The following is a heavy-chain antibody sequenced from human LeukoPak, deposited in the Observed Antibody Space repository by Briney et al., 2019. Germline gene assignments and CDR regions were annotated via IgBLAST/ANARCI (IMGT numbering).Heavy chain of an antibody. J-gene: IGHJ4*02. CDR1: GYTFTSYY. V-gene: IGHV1-46*01. CDR3: AGGGPYVDYRFDY. D-gene: IGHD4-17*01. CDR2: INPSGGNT. Sequence: ASVKVSCKASGYTFTSYYLYWVRQAPGQGLEWMGIINPSGGNTKYAQKFQDKVTMTRDTSTNTVYMELNSLRLEDTAIYYCAGGGPYVDYRFDYWGQGTLVTVSS.